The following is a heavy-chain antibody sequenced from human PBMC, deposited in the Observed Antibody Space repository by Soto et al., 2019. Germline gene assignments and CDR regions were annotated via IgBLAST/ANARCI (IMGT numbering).Heavy chain of an antibody. D-gene: IGHD3-3*01. V-gene: IGHV4-39*01. Sequence: PSETLSLTCTVSGGSISSSSYYWGWIRQPPGKGLEWIGSIYYSGSTYYNPSLKSRVTISVDTSKNQFSLKLSSVTAADTAVYYCARLARYYDFWSGYYSEYYFDYWGQGTLVTVSS. CDR1: GGSISSSSYY. CDR2: IYYSGST. J-gene: IGHJ4*02. CDR3: ARLARYYDFWSGYYSEYYFDY.